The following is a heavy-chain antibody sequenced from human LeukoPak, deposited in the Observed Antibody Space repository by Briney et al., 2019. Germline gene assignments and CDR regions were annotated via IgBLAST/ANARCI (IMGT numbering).Heavy chain of an antibody. J-gene: IGHJ4*02. Sequence: SETLSLTCTVSGGSISSYYWSWLRQPPGKGLEWIGYIYYSGSTNYNPSLKSRVTISVDTSKNQFSLKLSSVTAADTAVYYCARASGSGYAPDYWGQGTLVTVSS. D-gene: IGHD5-12*01. V-gene: IGHV4-59*01. CDR1: GGSISSYY. CDR3: ARASGSGYAPDY. CDR2: IYYSGST.